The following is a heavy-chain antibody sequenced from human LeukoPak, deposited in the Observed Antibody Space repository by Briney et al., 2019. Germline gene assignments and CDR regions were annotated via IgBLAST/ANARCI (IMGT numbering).Heavy chain of an antibody. J-gene: IGHJ4*02. Sequence: GGSLRLSCAASGFTFSNSAMYWVRQAPGKGLEFVSVISTNGDRTYYADSVKGRFTISRDNSKNTLYLQMGSLRADDMAVYYCARGVAISSSGWYDTFDYWGQGALVTISS. V-gene: IGHV3-64*02. CDR3: ARGVAISSSGWYDTFDY. D-gene: IGHD6-19*01. CDR1: GFTFSNSA. CDR2: ISTNGDRT.